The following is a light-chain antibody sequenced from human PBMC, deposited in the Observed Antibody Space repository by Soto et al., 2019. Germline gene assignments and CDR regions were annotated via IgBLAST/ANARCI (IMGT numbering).Light chain of an antibody. CDR1: QSLFHNSNERDY. CDR2: WAS. V-gene: IGKV4-1*01. Sequence: DIVLSQSPDSLTVSLGERATISCKYSQSLFHNSNERDYIAWFQQKAGQPPKLLIYWASTRESGVPDRFSGSGYGTDFTLTISSLQAEDVSVYDCHQYDSLPFTFGPGTKVDI. J-gene: IGKJ3*01. CDR3: HQYDSLPFT.